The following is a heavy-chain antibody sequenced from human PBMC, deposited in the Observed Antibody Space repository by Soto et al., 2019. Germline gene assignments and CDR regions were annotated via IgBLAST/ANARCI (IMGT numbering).Heavy chain of an antibody. V-gene: IGHV1-69*13. CDR2: IIPIFGTA. CDR3: ARGAFWGGYWSKDTYYYYGMDV. CDR1: GYTFTSYA. J-gene: IGHJ6*02. D-gene: IGHD3-3*01. Sequence: SEEVSSKASGYTFTSYAMHWVRQAPGQRLEWMGGIIPIFGTANYAQKFQGRVTITADESTSTAYMEVSSRRSEDTAVYYWARGAFWGGYWSKDTYYYYGMDVWGQGTTVTVSS.